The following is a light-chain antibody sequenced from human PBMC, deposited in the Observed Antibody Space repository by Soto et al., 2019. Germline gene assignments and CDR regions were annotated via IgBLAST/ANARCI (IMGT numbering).Light chain of an antibody. V-gene: IGKV3-20*01. CDR2: GAS. CDR1: QSVSSSY. Sequence: EIVLTQSPGTLSLSPGERATLSCRASQSVSSSYLAWYQQKPGQAPRLLIYGASSRATGIPDRFSGSGSGTHFTLTISRLEPDDFAVYYCRQYDSSPITFGQGTRLEIK. J-gene: IGKJ5*01. CDR3: RQYDSSPIT.